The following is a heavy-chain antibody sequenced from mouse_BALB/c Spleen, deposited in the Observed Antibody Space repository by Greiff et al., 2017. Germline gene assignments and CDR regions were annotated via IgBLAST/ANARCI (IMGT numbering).Heavy chain of an antibody. V-gene: IGHV5-17*02. CDR1: GFTFSSFG. CDR2: ISSGSSTI. J-gene: IGHJ4*01. CDR3: ARRALYAMDY. Sequence: EVQGVESGGGLVQPGGSRKLSCAASGFTFSSFGMHWVRQAPEKGLEWVAYISSGSSTIYYADTVKGRFTISRDNPKNTLFLQMTSLRSEDTAMYYCARRALYAMDYWGQGTSVTVSS. D-gene: IGHD3-1*01.